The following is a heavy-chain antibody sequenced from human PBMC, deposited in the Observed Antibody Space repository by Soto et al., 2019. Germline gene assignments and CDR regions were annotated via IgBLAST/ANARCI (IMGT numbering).Heavy chain of an antibody. V-gene: IGHV1-3*01. D-gene: IGHD6-13*01. CDR1: GYTFTSYV. Sequence: QVQLVQSGADLKKPGASVKVSCQASGYTFTSYVMHAVRQAPGQRLEWMGWINGGNGNTKYSPKFQGRVTITRDTSASTADMELFSLRTDDTAVYYCASEFLALSSSGRDYLPYGGRGTGVIFSS. CDR2: INGGNGNT. CDR3: ASEFLALSSSGRDYLPY. J-gene: IGHJ1*01.